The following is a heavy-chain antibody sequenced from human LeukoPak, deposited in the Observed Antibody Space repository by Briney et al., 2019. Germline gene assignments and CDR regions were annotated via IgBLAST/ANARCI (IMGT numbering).Heavy chain of an antibody. V-gene: IGHV3-30*04. J-gene: IGHJ4*02. D-gene: IGHD6-19*01. CDR3: ARAVYRSGGYYFDY. Sequence: PGRSLRLSCAASGFTFSSYAMQWVRQAPGKGLEWVAVISYDGSDKNYADSVKGRFTISRDNSKNTLYLQINSLRADDTAVYYCARAVYRSGGYYFDYWGQGTLVIVSS. CDR2: ISYDGSDK. CDR1: GFTFSSYA.